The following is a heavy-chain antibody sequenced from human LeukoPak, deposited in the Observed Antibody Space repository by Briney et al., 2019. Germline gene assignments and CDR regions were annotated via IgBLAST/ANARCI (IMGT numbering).Heavy chain of an antibody. Sequence: GESLNISCKGSGYSFTTYWIGWVRQMPGKGLEWMGIIYPADSDTRYSPSFQGQVTISVDKSISTAYLQWSSLKASDTAMYYCARQRDSSSWGDAFDIWGQGTMVTVSS. CDR1: GYSFTTYW. CDR2: IYPADSDT. CDR3: ARQRDSSSWGDAFDI. V-gene: IGHV5-51*01. J-gene: IGHJ3*02. D-gene: IGHD6-13*01.